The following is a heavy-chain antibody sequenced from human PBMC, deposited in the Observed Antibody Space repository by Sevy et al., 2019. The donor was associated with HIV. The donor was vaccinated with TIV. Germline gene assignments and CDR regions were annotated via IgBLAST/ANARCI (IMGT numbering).Heavy chain of an antibody. CDR2: ISAYNGNT. Sequence: ASVKVSCKASGYTFTSYGISWVRQAPGQGLEWMGWISAYNGNTNYAQKLQCRVTMTTDTSTSTAYMELRSLRSDDTAVYYCARGYDFWSGYSLGMDVWGQGTTVTVSS. CDR3: ARGYDFWSGYSLGMDV. CDR1: GYTFTSYG. V-gene: IGHV1-18*01. J-gene: IGHJ6*02. D-gene: IGHD3-3*01.